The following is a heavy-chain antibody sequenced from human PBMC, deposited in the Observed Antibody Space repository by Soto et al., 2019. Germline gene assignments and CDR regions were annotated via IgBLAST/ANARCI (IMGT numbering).Heavy chain of an antibody. J-gene: IGHJ6*02. CDR1: GGTFSSYA. CDR3: ARSQGSSTSLEIYYYYYYGMDV. D-gene: IGHD2-2*01. CDR2: IIPISDTT. V-gene: IGHV1-69*01. Sequence: QVQLVQSGAEVKKPGSSVKVSCKASGGTFSSYAISWVRQAPGQGLEWMGGIIPISDTTNYAQKFQGRVTITADESTSTAYMEVSSLRSEDTAVYYCARSQGSSTSLEIYYYYYYGMDVWGQGTTVTGSS.